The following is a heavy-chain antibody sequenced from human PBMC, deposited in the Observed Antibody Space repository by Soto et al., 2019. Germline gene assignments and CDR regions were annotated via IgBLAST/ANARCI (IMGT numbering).Heavy chain of an antibody. D-gene: IGHD3-10*01. J-gene: IGHJ4*02. Sequence: PSETLSLTCTVSGGSISSYYWDWLRKPPGKGLEWIGTTYYNGNAYYNPSLRSRVSMSVDTSKNQFSLKLISVTAADTAVYYCARHFVAVVIKGWGYWGQGKLVTVSS. CDR2: TYYNGNA. CDR3: ARHFVAVVIKGWGY. CDR1: GGSISSYY. V-gene: IGHV4-39*01.